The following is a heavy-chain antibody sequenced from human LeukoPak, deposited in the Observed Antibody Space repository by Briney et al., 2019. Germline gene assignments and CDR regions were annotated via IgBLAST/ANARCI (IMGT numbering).Heavy chain of an antibody. J-gene: IGHJ4*02. Sequence: ASVKVSCKASGYTFISYGISWVRQAPGQGLEWMGWISVYNGNTNYAQKLQGRVTMTTDTSTSTAYMERRSLRSDDTAMYYCARVFDSSGYDFDYWGQGTLVTVSS. CDR2: ISVYNGNT. CDR3: ARVFDSSGYDFDY. D-gene: IGHD3-22*01. V-gene: IGHV1-18*01. CDR1: GYTFISYG.